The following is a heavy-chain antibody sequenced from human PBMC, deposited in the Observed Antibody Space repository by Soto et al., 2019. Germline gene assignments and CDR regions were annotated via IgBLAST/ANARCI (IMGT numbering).Heavy chain of an antibody. Sequence: GASVKVSCKASGGTFSSYAISWVRQAPGQGLEWMGGIIPIFGNTNYAQKLQGRVTMTTDTSTSTAYMELRSLRSDDTAVYYCARGFSSGYYLFDYWGQGTLVTVSS. J-gene: IGHJ4*02. V-gene: IGHV1-18*01. CDR2: IIPIFGNT. D-gene: IGHD3-22*01. CDR3: ARGFSSGYYLFDY. CDR1: GGTFSSYA.